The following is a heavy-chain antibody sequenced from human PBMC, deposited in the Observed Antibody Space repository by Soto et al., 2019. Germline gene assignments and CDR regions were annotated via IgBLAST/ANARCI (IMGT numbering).Heavy chain of an antibody. D-gene: IGHD6-13*01. Sequence: SETLSLTCAVYGGSFSGYYWSWIRQPPGKGLEWIGEINHSKSTNYNPSLKSRVTISVDTSKDQFSLKLCSVTAADTAVYYCARGRIAAAGKCFDYWGQGTLVTVSS. CDR2: INHSKST. V-gene: IGHV4-34*01. CDR1: GGSFSGYY. J-gene: IGHJ4*02. CDR3: ARGRIAAAGKCFDY.